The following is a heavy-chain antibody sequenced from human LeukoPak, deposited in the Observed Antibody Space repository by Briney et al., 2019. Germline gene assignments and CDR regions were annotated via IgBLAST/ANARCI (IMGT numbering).Heavy chain of an antibody. CDR2: IYYSGST. CDR3: ARTGSYYDSSGYYYPLINYFDY. Sequence: PSETLSLTCTVSGGSISSSSYYWGWIRQPPGKGLEWIGSIYYSGSTYYNPSLKSRVTISVDTSKNQFSLKLSSVTAADTAVYYCARTGSYYDSSGYYYPLINYFDYWGQGTLVTVSS. CDR1: GGSISSSSYY. V-gene: IGHV4-39*07. D-gene: IGHD3-22*01. J-gene: IGHJ4*02.